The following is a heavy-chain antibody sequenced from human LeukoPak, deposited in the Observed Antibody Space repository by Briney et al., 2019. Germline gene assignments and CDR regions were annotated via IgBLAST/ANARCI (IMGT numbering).Heavy chain of an antibody. CDR1: GGSISSSSYY. CDR2: IYHSGST. V-gene: IGHV4-30-2*01. J-gene: IGHJ4*02. D-gene: IGHD1-14*01. CDR3: ATHRSQGHYFDY. Sequence: SETLSLTCTVSGGSISSSSYYWSWIRQPPGKGLEWIGYIYHSGSTYYNPSLKSRVTISVDRSKNQFSLKLSSVTAADTAVYYCATHRSQGHYFDYWGQGTLVTVSS.